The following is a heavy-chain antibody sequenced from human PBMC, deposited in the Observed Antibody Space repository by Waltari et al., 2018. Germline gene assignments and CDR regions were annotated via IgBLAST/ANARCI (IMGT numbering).Heavy chain of an antibody. D-gene: IGHD4-17*01. Sequence: QVQLVQSGAEVKKPGASVKVSCKASGYTFTSYDINWVRQDTGQGLEWMGWRNHNIGNTGYAQNFQGRGTITRNTSISTAYMELSSLRSEDTAVYYCARANGDSDYWGQGTLVTVSS. CDR3: ARANGDSDY. V-gene: IGHV1-8*03. CDR1: GYTFTSYD. CDR2: RNHNIGNT. J-gene: IGHJ4*02.